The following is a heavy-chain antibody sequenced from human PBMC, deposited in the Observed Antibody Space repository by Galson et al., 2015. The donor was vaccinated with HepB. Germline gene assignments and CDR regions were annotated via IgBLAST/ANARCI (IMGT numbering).Heavy chain of an antibody. J-gene: IGHJ4*02. CDR2: VYSDGST. Sequence: SLRLSCAASDFNVGTNYMAWVRQAPGKGLEWVSIVYSDGSTFYTDSVMGRFFVSRDISKNTLSLQMNNLRAADTALYYCQGYYKGYPHWGQGLLVTVSS. D-gene: IGHD1-26*01. CDR1: DFNVGTNY. CDR3: QGYYKGYPH. V-gene: IGHV3-53*01.